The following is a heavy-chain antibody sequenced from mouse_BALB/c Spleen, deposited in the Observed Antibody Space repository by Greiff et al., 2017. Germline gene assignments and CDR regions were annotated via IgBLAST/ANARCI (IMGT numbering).Heavy chain of an antibody. V-gene: IGHV14-4*02. CDR2: IDPENGDT. Sequence: VQLQQSGAELVRSGASVKLSCTASGFNIKDYYMHWVKQRPEQGLEWIGWIDPENGDTEYAPKFQGKATMTADTSSNTSYLQLSRLTSEDTAVCYCNARDSSGYGHWGQGTLVTVSA. CDR3: NARDSSGYGH. CDR1: GFNIKDYY. D-gene: IGHD3-2*01. J-gene: IGHJ3*01.